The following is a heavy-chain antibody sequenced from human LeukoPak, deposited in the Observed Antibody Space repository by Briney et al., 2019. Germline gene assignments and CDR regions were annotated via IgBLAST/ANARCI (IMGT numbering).Heavy chain of an antibody. D-gene: IGHD6-19*01. CDR1: GYTFTSYA. CDR3: ARDRSGSGWPQDY. V-gene: IGHV1-3*01. J-gene: IGHJ4*02. Sequence: ASVKVSCKASGYTFTSYAMHWVRQAPGQRLEWMGWINAGNGNTKYSQKFQGRVTITRDTSASTAYMELSSLRSEDTAVYYRARDRSGSGWPQDYWGQGTLVTVSS. CDR2: INAGNGNT.